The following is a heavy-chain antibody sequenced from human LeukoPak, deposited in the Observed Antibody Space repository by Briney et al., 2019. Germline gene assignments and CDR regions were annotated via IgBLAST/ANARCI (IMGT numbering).Heavy chain of an antibody. V-gene: IGHV4-39*01. J-gene: IGHJ5*02. Sequence: SETLSLTCTVSGVAISSSNYYWVRIRQPPGKGLEWVGSIYYSGSTYYNPSLKSRVTISVDTSKNQFSLKLSSVTAADTAVYYCARRRSDTSSEFDPWGQGTLVTVSS. CDR1: GVAISSSNYY. D-gene: IGHD6-6*01. CDR3: ARRRSDTSSEFDP. CDR2: IYYSGST.